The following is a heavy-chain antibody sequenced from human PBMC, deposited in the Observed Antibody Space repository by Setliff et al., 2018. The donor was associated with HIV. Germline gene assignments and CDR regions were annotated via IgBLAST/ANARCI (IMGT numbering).Heavy chain of an antibody. J-gene: IGHJ6*02. CDR1: GYTFTTYG. V-gene: IGHV1-18*01. CDR2: ISTYSDET. Sequence: ASVKVSCKPSGYTFTTYGLSWVRQAPGQGLEWMGWISTYSDETSSSQNLQGRLTMTTDTSTGTAYMELRSLRSDDTAVYYCARGGQLQYFDWPSYAMDVWGQGTTVTVSS. CDR3: ARGGQLQYFDWPSYAMDV. D-gene: IGHD3-9*01.